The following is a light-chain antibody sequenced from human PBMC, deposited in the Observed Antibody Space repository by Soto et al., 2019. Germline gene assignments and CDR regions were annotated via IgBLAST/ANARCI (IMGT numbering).Light chain of an antibody. CDR3: CSYAGSSPFVV. Sequence: HSLLAQPASLSGSPGQSITISCTGTSSDVGSYNLVSWYQQHPGKAPKLMIYEGSKRPSGVSNRFSGSKSGNTASLTISGLQAEDEADYYCCSYAGSSPFVVFGTGTKVNVL. CDR1: SSDVGSYNL. V-gene: IGLV2-23*03. J-gene: IGLJ1*01. CDR2: EGS.